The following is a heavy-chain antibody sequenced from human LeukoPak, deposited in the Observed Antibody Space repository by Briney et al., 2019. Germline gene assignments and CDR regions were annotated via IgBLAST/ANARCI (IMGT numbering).Heavy chain of an antibody. V-gene: IGHV3-7*01. Sequence: GGSLRLSCEASGFDFRNYYMSWVRQAPGKGREWLANIKYDGTYTNYKDSVKGRLTLSRDNAKNSVYLQMNSLRAEDTAVYYCTRDEGATVATYRFDFWGRGTLVTVSS. D-gene: IGHD4-23*01. CDR3: TRDEGATVATYRFDF. J-gene: IGHJ4*02. CDR2: IKYDGTYT. CDR1: GFDFRNYY.